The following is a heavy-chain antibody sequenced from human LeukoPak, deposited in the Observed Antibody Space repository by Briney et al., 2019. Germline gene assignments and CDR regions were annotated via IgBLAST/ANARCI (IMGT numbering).Heavy chain of an antibody. J-gene: IGHJ4*02. CDR1: GFTFSSYS. D-gene: IGHD4-17*01. CDR2: ISSSSRTI. CDR3: ARQSGTMVTTRFDY. Sequence: GGSLRLSCAASGFTFSSYSMNWVRQAPGKGLEWVSYISSSSRTIYYADSAKGRFTISRDNAKNSLYLQMNSLRAEDTAIYYCARQSGTMVTTRFDYWGQGTLVTVSS. V-gene: IGHV3-48*01.